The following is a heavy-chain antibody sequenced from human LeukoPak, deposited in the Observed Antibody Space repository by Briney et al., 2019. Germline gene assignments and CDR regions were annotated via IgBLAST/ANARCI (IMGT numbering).Heavy chain of an antibody. J-gene: IGHJ4*02. CDR2: IWYDGSKT. V-gene: IGHV3-33*01. CDR3: ARDPATVTSCFDC. Sequence: GGSLRLSCAASGFMFSDYGMHWVRQAPGKGLEWVAVIWYDGSKTYYVDSVKGRFSTSRDNSKNTLYLQMSSLKVEDTAIYYCARDPATVTSCFDCWGQGTLVTVSS. CDR1: GFMFSDYG. D-gene: IGHD4-17*01.